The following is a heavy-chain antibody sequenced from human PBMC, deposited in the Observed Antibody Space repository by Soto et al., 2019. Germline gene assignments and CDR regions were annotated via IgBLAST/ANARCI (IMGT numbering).Heavy chain of an antibody. CDR3: ARDSWLRNYYYYYGMDV. V-gene: IGHV1-69*01. Sequence: QVQLVQSGAEVKKPGSSVKVSCKASGGTFSSYAISWVRQAPGQGLEWMGGIIPIFGTANYAQKFQGRVTITEDESPSTAYMELSSLRSEDTAVYYCARDSWLRNYYYYYGMDVWGQGTTVTVSS. J-gene: IGHJ6*02. CDR1: GGTFSSYA. D-gene: IGHD5-12*01. CDR2: IIPIFGTA.